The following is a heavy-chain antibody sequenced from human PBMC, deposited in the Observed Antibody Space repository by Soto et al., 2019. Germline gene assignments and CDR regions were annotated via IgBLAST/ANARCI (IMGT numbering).Heavy chain of an antibody. D-gene: IGHD2-15*01. V-gene: IGHV4-59*08. CDR1: GGSISSYY. Sequence: PSETLSLTCTVSGGSISSYYWSWIRQPPGKGLEWIGYIYYSGSTNYNPSLKSRVTISVDTSKNQFSLKLSSVTAADTAVYYCARRAGGSYYYYYMDGWGKGTTVTVSS. CDR3: ARRAGGSYYYYYMDG. J-gene: IGHJ6*03. CDR2: IYYSGST.